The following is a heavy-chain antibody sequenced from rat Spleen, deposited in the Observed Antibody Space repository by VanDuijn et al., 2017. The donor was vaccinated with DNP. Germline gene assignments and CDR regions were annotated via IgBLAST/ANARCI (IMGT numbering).Heavy chain of an antibody. CDR2: VSFSGAT. D-gene: IGHD1-4*01. CDR1: GYFITSNY. CDR3: TRSGIGYGYD. Sequence: EVQLQESGPGLVKPSQSLSLTCSVTGYFITSNYWGWIRKFPKNKMEWLGHVSFSGATSYNPSLKSRISVTRDTSKNQFFLRLNSVTTEDTATYYCTRSGIGYGYDWGQGVMVTVSS. V-gene: IGHV3-1*01. J-gene: IGHJ2*01.